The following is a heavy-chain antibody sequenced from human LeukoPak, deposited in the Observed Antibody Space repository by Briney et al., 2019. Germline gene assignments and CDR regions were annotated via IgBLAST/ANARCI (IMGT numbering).Heavy chain of an antibody. J-gene: IGHJ4*02. CDR2: INPNNGDT. Sequence: VASVKVSCTASGYTFTGYYIHWVRQAPGQGLEWMGRINPNNGDTNYAQKFPGRVTLTRDTSIGTAYTELSSLRSDDTAMYYCVREITRATTYFDSWGQGTLVTVSS. CDR3: VREITRATTYFDS. D-gene: IGHD1-26*01. CDR1: GYTFTGYY. V-gene: IGHV1-2*06.